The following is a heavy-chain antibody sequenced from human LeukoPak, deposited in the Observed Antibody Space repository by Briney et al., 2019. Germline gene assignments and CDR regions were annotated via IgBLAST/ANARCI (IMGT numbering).Heavy chain of an antibody. CDR2: ISAYNGNT. D-gene: IGHD3-22*01. CDR1: GYTFTSYG. Sequence: ASVKVSCKASGYTFTSYGISWVRQARGQGLEWMGWISAYNGNTNYAQKLQGRVTITTDTSTSTAYMELRSLRSDDTAVYYCARSGYYHSSGYWHHWGQGTLVTVSS. J-gene: IGHJ5*02. V-gene: IGHV1-18*01. CDR3: ARSGYYHSSGYWHH.